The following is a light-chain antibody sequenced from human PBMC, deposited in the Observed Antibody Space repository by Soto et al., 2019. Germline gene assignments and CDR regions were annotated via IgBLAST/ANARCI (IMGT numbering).Light chain of an antibody. CDR3: QVWDSTSEHVV. Sequence: SYELTQPPSVSVAPGQTARIACGGDNIETKSVHWSQQKPGQAPVLVVYDDRDRPSGIPERVSGSNSGNAATLTIRRVEAGDEADYYCQVWDSTSEHVVFGGGTKLTVL. V-gene: IGLV3-21*02. J-gene: IGLJ2*01. CDR2: DDR. CDR1: NIETKS.